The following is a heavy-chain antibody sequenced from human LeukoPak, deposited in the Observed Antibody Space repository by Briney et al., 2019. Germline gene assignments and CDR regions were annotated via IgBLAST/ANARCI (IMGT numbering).Heavy chain of an antibody. V-gene: IGHV4-34*01. CDR1: GGSFSDYY. D-gene: IGHD2-15*01. CDR2: INHSGHT. J-gene: IGHJ4*02. CDR3: ARVRVAVGVDY. Sequence: SEALSLTCAVYGGSFSDYYWSWIRQPPGKGLEWIGEINHSGHTNYNPSLKSRVTISVDTSKNQFSLRIISVTAADTAVYYCARVRVAVGVDYWGQGNLVTVSS.